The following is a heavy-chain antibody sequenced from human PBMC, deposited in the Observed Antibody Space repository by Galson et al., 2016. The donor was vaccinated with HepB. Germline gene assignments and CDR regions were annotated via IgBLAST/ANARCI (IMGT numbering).Heavy chain of an antibody. CDR2: SYYGGST. CDR1: GGSIITYY. D-gene: IGHD6-19*01. V-gene: IGHV4-59*08. J-gene: IGHJ6*02. CDR3: ASTSGWAREPYSYGLDV. Sequence: ETLSLTCTVSGGSIITYYWTWIRQSPGKGLEWIGYSYYGGSTNYNPSLKSRVSISIDTSKKQFSLRLTSVTAADTAIYYCASTSGWAREPYSYGLDVWGQGTTVTVSS.